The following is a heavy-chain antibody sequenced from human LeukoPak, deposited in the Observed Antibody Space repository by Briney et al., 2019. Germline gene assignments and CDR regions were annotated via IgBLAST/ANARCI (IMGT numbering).Heavy chain of an antibody. D-gene: IGHD5-18*01. CDR1: GDSISRYY. CDR2: VYTSGST. J-gene: IGHJ4*02. V-gene: IGHV4-4*07. Sequence: PSETLSLTCSVSGDSISRYYWSWVRQPAGKGLEWIGRVYTSGSTNYNPSLKSRVTMSLDPSKNQFSLKLSSVTAADTAVYYCAGAGLGYSYGFDYWGQGTLVTVSS. CDR3: AGAGLGYSYGFDY.